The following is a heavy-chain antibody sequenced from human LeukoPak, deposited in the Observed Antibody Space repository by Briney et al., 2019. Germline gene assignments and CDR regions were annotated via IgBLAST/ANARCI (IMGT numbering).Heavy chain of an antibody. CDR3: ARDYCSSTSCYVGSHDY. D-gene: IGHD2-2*01. V-gene: IGHV3-11*01. CDR2: ISSSGSTI. CDR1: GFTFSDYY. Sequence: PGGSLRLSCAASGFTFSDYYMSWIRQAPGKGLEWVPYISSSGSTIYYADSVKGRFTISRDNAKNSLYLQMNSLRAEDTAVYYCARDYCSSTSCYVGSHDYWGQGTLVTVSS. J-gene: IGHJ4*02.